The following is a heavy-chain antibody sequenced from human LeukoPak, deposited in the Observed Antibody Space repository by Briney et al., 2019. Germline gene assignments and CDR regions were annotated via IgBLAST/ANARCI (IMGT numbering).Heavy chain of an antibody. CDR2: IYDSGST. CDR1: SASISSYY. CDR3: ARVISIDGRNVDY. V-gene: IGHV4-59*01. D-gene: IGHD3-16*02. Sequence: SETLSLTCTVSSASISSYYWSWIRQPPGKGLEWIGYIYDSGSTNYNPSLKSRVTISVDTSKNQFSLKLSSVTAADTAVYYCARVISIDGRNVDYWGQGTLVTVSS. J-gene: IGHJ4*02.